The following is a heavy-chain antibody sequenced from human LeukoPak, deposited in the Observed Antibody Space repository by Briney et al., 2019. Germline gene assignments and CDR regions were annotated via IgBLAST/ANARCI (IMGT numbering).Heavy chain of an antibody. CDR1: GFTFTSYD. V-gene: IGHV3-33*01. J-gene: IGHJ5*02. Sequence: GGSLRLSCAASGFTFTSYDMHWVRQAPGKGLEWVALIWYDGSNTYYTDSVRGRFTISRDNSKSTLYLQMNSLRAEDTAIYYCAGDRKSGNFLGEFDHWGLGTLVTVSS. D-gene: IGHD1-26*01. CDR3: AGDRKSGNFLGEFDH. CDR2: IWYDGSNT.